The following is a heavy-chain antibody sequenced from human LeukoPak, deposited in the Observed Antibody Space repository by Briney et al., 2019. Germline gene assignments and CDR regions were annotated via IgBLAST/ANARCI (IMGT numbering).Heavy chain of an antibody. D-gene: IGHD7-27*01. J-gene: IGHJ6*03. CDR2: IYTSGST. CDR1: GGSICSYY. V-gene: IGHV4-4*07. CDR3: ARVTGDRRYYYYYMDV. Sequence: SETLSLTCTVSGGSICSYYWSWIRQPAGKGLEWVGRIYTSGSTNYNPSLKSRVTMSVDTSKNQFSLKLSSVTAADTAVYYCARVTGDRRYYYYYMDVWGKGTTVTVSS.